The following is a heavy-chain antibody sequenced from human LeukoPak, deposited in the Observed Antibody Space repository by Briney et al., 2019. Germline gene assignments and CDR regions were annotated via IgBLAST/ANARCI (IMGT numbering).Heavy chain of an antibody. J-gene: IGHJ6*03. V-gene: IGHV4-61*02. CDR3: ARVSITMVRGVIIGPGDYSYYMDV. CDR1: GGSISSGSYY. CDR2: IYTSGST. D-gene: IGHD3-10*01. Sequence: SETLSLTCTVSGGSISSGSYYWSWIRQPAGKGLEWIGRIYTSGSTNYNPSLKSRVTISVDTSKNQFSLKLSSVTAADTAVYYCARVSITMVRGVIIGPGDYSYYMDVWGKGTTVTISS.